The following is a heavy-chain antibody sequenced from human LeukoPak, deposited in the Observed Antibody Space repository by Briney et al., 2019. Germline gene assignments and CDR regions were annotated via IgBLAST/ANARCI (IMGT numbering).Heavy chain of an antibody. D-gene: IGHD1-26*01. CDR2: IWHDGSNQ. V-gene: IGHV3-33*01. CDR1: GLSFRSYG. CDR3: ARGSYVGALREEFGMDV. Sequence: GGSLRLSCAASGLSFRSYGMHWVRQAPGKGLEWVAIIWHDGSNQYYADSVKGRFTISRDNSKNTLYLQMNSLSAEDTAVYYCARGSYVGALREEFGMDVWGQGTTVTVSS. J-gene: IGHJ6*02.